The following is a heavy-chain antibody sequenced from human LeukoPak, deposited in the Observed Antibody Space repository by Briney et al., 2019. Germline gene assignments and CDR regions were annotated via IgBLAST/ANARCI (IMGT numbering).Heavy chain of an antibody. J-gene: IGHJ4*02. D-gene: IGHD6-19*01. CDR3: AKDRGWYWGKDFDY. Sequence: GGSLRLSCAASGFTFSSYAMSWVRQTPGKGLEWVSSISGSGGSTYYADSVKGRFTTSRDNSKNTLYLQVNSLRAEDTAVYYCAKDRGWYWGKDFDYWGQGTLVTVSS. CDR1: GFTFSSYA. CDR2: ISGSGGST. V-gene: IGHV3-23*01.